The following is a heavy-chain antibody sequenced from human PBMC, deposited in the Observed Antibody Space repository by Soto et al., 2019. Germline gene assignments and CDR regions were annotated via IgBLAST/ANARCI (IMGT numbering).Heavy chain of an antibody. D-gene: IGHD3-10*01. V-gene: IGHV3-23*04. CDR3: AKNGPVWFGESARRKFDY. Sequence: VQLVQSGAEVKKPGASVKVSCKASGYTFTGYYMHWVRQAPGQGLEWVSAISGSGGDTYYADSVKGRFTISRDNSKNTLYLQMNSLRVEDTAVYYCAKNGPVWFGESARRKFDYWGQGTLVTVPS. CDR1: GYTFTGYY. CDR2: ISGSGGDT. J-gene: IGHJ4*02.